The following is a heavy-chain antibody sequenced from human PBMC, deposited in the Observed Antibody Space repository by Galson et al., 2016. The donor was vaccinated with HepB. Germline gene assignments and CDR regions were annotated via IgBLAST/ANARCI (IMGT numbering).Heavy chain of an antibody. CDR3: ARDNLRGYAIDY. Sequence: SLRLSCAASGFSIGIYAMNWVRQAPGKGLGWVSYINDVGSALYYADSVKGRFTISRDNAKNSLYLQMNSLRDEDTAVYYCARDNLRGYAIDYWGQGSLVTVSS. CDR2: INDVGSAL. J-gene: IGHJ4*02. V-gene: IGHV3-48*03. D-gene: IGHD5-18*01. CDR1: GFSIGIYA.